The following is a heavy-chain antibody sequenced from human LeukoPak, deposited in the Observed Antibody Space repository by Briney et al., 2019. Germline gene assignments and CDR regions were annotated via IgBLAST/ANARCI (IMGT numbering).Heavy chain of an antibody. CDR2: ISAYNGNT. CDR1: GYTFTSYG. D-gene: IGHD5-24*01. V-gene: IGHV1-18*01. Sequence: ASVKVSCKASGYTFTSYGISWVRQAPGQGLEWMEWISAYNGNTNYAQKLQGRVTMTTDTSTSTAYMELRSLRSDDTAVYYCATYTGGRWLQFGSDAFDIWGQGTMVTVSS. CDR3: ATYTGGRWLQFGSDAFDI. J-gene: IGHJ3*02.